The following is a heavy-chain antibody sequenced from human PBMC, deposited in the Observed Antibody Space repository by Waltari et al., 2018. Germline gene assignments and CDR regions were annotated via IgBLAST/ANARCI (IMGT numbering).Heavy chain of an antibody. J-gene: IGHJ4*02. Sequence: EVQLVESGGGLVQPGGSLRLSCAASGFTFSSYAMNWVRQAPGKGLEWVSAISSTGGSTYYADSVKGRFTISRDNSKNTLYLQMNSLRAEDTALYYCAKDLTTVTMGYFDSWGQGTLVTVSS. CDR3: AKDLTTVTMGYFDS. V-gene: IGHV3-23*04. CDR2: ISSTGGST. D-gene: IGHD4-17*01. CDR1: GFTFSSYA.